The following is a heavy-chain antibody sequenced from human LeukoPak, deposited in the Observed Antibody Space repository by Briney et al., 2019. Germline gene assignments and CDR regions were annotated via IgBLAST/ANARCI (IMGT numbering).Heavy chain of an antibody. CDR3: ARDGRDDALDY. J-gene: IGHJ4*02. CDR2: IYHSGST. CDR1: GYSISSGYY. D-gene: IGHD5-24*01. V-gene: IGHV4-38-2*02. Sequence: SETLSLTCTVSGYSISSGYYWGWIRQPPGKGLEWIGSIYHSGSTYYSPSLKSRVTISVDTSKNQFSLKLSSVTAADTAVYYCARDGRDDALDYWGQGTLVTVSS.